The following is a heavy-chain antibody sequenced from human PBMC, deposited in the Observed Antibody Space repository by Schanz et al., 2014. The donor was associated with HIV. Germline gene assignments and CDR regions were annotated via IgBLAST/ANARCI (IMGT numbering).Heavy chain of an antibody. J-gene: IGHJ6*02. Sequence: EVQLVESGGGLVKPGGSLRLSCAASGFTFSNAWMNWVRQAPGKGLEWVSYISSSSTTRHYADSVKGRFTISRDNAKNSLSLQMNSLRDEDTAVYYCARSPSYGMDVWGQGTTVTVSS. CDR1: GFTFSNAW. CDR3: ARSPSYGMDV. CDR2: ISSSSTTR. V-gene: IGHV3-48*02.